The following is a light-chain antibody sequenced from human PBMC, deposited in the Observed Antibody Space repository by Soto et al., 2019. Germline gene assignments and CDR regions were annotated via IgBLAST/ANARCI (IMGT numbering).Light chain of an antibody. CDR2: DVN. Sequence: QSALTQPASVSGSPGQSITISCTGTTSDVGGYDSVSWYQQHPGKAHKLVIYDVNNRPSGICKRFSGSTSGHTASLTISGLQTEDEADYYFSLYSTNSSLRFGGGTKLTVL. V-gene: IGLV2-14*03. J-gene: IGLJ2*01. CDR3: SLYSTNSSLR. CDR1: TSDVGGYDS.